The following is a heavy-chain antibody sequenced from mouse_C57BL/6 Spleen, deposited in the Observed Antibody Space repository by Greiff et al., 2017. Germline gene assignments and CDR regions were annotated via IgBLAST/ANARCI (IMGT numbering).Heavy chain of an antibody. D-gene: IGHD1-1*01. CDR2: INYDGSST. J-gene: IGHJ2*01. CDR3: ARDNYGSSFDY. V-gene: IGHV5-16*01. Sequence: EVQLQESEGGLVQPGSSMKLSCTASGFTFSDYYMAWVRQVPEKGLEWVANINYDGSSTYYLDSLKSRFIISRDNAKNILYLQMSSLKSEDTATYYCARDNYGSSFDYWGQGTTLTVSS. CDR1: GFTFSDYY.